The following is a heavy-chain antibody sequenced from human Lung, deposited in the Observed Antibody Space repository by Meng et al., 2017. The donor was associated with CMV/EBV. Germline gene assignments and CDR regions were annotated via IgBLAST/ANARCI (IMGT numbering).Heavy chain of an antibody. J-gene: IGHJ6*02. CDR1: GGTFSSYA. CDR3: ASKAGVVPAAIPVYYYYGMDV. CDR2: IIPIFGTA. D-gene: IGHD2-2*02. V-gene: IGHV1-69*05. Sequence: SVXVSCKASGGTFSSYAISWVRQAPGQGLEWMGGIIPIFGTANYAQKFQGRVTITTDESTSTAYMELSSLRAEDTAVYYCASKAGVVPAAIPVYYYYGMDVWGQGTMVTVSS.